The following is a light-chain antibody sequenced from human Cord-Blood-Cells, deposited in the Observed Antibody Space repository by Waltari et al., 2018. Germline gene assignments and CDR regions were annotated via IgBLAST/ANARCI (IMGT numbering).Light chain of an antibody. CDR3: MQALQTPPT. J-gene: IGKJ1*01. Sequence: DIVMTQSPLSLPVTPGEPASISCMSSKSLLHSNGYNYLDWYLQKPGQSPQLLIYLGSTRASGVPDRFSGSGSGTDFTLKISRVEAEDVGVYYCMQALQTPPTFGQGTKVEIK. CDR1: KSLLHSNGYNY. CDR2: LGS. V-gene: IGKV2-28*01.